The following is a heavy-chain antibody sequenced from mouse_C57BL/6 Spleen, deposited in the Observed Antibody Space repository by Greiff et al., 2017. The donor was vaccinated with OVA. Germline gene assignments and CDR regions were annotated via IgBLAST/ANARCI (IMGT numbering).Heavy chain of an antibody. Sequence: QVQLQQPGAELVMPGASVKLSCKASGYTFTSYWMHWVTQRPGQGLEWIGEIDPSDSYTNYNQKFKGKSTLTVDKSSSTAYMQLSSLTSEDSAVYYCARWDRYYYGTSDYWGQGTTLTVSS. CDR1: GYTFTSYW. CDR3: ARWDRYYYGTSDY. J-gene: IGHJ2*01. D-gene: IGHD1-1*01. V-gene: IGHV1-69*01. CDR2: IDPSDSYT.